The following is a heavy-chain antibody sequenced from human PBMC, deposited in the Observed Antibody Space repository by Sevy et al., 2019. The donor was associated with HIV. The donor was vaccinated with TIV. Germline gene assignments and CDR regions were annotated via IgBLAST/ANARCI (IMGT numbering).Heavy chain of an antibody. CDR1: GVSISSGAYS. Sequence: SETLSLTCAASGVSISSGAYSWNWIRQPPGKGLEWIGYIYHTGNTYYNPSLKSRITISLDRSKNQFSLRLSSVTAADTAVYFCARDGGTMTTPGSFDIWGQGTMVTVSS. J-gene: IGHJ3*02. CDR3: ARDGGTMTTPGSFDI. V-gene: IGHV4-30-2*01. CDR2: IYHTGNT. D-gene: IGHD4-17*01.